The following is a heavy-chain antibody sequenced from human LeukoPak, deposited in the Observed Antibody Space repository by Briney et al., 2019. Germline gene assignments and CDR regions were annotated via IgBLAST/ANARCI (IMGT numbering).Heavy chain of an antibody. CDR1: GFTFSSYS. CDR2: ISSSSSTI. Sequence: GGSLRLSCAASGFTFSSYSMTWVRQAPGKGLEWVSYISSSSSTIYYADSVKGRFTISRDNAKNSLYLQMNSLRAEDTAVYYCARDPPFYSGSYFYFDYWGQGTLVTVSS. J-gene: IGHJ4*02. V-gene: IGHV3-48*04. D-gene: IGHD1-26*01. CDR3: ARDPPFYSGSYFYFDY.